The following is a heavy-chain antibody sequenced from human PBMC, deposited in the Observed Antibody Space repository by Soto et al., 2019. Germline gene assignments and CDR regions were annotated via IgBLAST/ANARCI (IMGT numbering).Heavy chain of an antibody. CDR3: ARGPYYYDSSGFSMDV. CDR1: GGSLSSGGYY. Sequence: SETLSLTCTVSGGSLSSGGYYWSWIRQHPGKDLEWIGYIYYSGSTYYNPSLKSRVTISVDTSKNQFSRKLSSVTAADTAVYYCARGPYYYDSSGFSMDVWGQGTTVTVSS. CDR2: IYYSGST. J-gene: IGHJ6*02. D-gene: IGHD3-22*01. V-gene: IGHV4-31*03.